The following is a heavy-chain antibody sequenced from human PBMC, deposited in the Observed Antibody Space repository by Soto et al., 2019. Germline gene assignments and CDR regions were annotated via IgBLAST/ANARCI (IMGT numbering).Heavy chain of an antibody. CDR2: INHSGST. V-gene: IGHV4-34*01. D-gene: IGHD6-6*01. Sequence: QVQLQQRGAGLLKPSETLSLTCAVYGGSFSGYYWSWIRQPPGKGLEWIGEINHSGSTNYNPSLKSRVTISVDTSKNQFSLKLSSVTAADTAVYYCARGGEQLVRKFFDYWGQGTLVTVSS. CDR3: ARGGEQLVRKFFDY. CDR1: GGSFSGYY. J-gene: IGHJ4*02.